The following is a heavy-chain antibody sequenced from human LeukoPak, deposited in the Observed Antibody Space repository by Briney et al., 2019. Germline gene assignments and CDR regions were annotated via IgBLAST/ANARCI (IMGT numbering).Heavy chain of an antibody. V-gene: IGHV1-18*01. D-gene: IGHD2-2*02. Sequence: ASVKVSCKASGYTFTSYGTSWVRQAPGQGLEWMGWISAYNGNTNYAQKLQGRVTMTTDTSTSTAYMELRSLRSDDTAVYYCARDQDIVVVPAAILDVYYYYYYGMDVWGQGTTVTVSS. CDR1: GYTFTSYG. CDR3: ARDQDIVVVPAAILDVYYYYYYGMDV. J-gene: IGHJ6*02. CDR2: ISAYNGNT.